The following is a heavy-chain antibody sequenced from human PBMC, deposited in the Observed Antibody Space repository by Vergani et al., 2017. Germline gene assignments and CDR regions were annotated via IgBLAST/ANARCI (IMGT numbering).Heavy chain of an antibody. J-gene: IGHJ4*02. Sequence: QVQLQESGPGLVKPSETLCLTCTVSGGSISSYYWSWIRQPPGKGLEWIGYIYYSGSTNYNPSLKSRVTISVDTSKNQFSLKLSSVTAADTAVYYCARSRSPYYGGNDYWGQGTLVTVSS. V-gene: IGHV4-59*01. D-gene: IGHD4-23*01. CDR2: IYYSGST. CDR1: GGSISSYY. CDR3: ARSRSPYYGGNDY.